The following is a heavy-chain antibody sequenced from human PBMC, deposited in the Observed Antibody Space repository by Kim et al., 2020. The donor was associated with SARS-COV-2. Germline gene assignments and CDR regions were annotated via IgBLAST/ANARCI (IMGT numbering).Heavy chain of an antibody. V-gene: IGHV1-69*13. Sequence: SVKVSCKASGGTFSSYAISWVRQAPGQGLEWMGGIIPIFGTANYAQKFQGRVTITADESTSTAYMELSSLRSEDTAVYYCARDLGAWELERDLGYFDYWGQGTLVTVSS. CDR1: GGTFSSYA. CDR3: ARDLGAWELERDLGYFDY. CDR2: IIPIFGTA. J-gene: IGHJ4*02. D-gene: IGHD1-1*01.